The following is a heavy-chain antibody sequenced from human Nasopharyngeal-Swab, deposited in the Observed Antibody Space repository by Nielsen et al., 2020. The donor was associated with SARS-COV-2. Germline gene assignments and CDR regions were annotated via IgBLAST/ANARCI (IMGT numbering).Heavy chain of an antibody. CDR3: ARVKRITIFGVVPYFDY. J-gene: IGHJ4*02. CDR1: GGSINNYY. Sequence: SETLSLTCSVSGGSINNYYWSWIRQPAGKGLEWIGRIYFSGSTNYNPSLKSRVTMSVDMSKNQFSLKLSSVTAADTAVYYCARVKRITIFGVVPYFDYWGQGTLVTVSS. D-gene: IGHD3-3*01. V-gene: IGHV4-4*07. CDR2: IYFSGST.